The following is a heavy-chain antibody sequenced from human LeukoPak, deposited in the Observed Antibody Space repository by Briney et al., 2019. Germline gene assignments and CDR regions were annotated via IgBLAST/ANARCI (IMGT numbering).Heavy chain of an antibody. CDR3: ATEAGEQWLWPDY. V-gene: IGHV3-23*01. J-gene: IGHJ4*02. CDR1: GFTFSSYG. CDR2: SSHTGGST. Sequence: GRSLRLSCAASGFTFSSYGMHWVRQAPGKGLEWVSTSSHTGGSTYYADSVKGRFTISRDTSKNTLYLQMNSLRAEDTAVYYCATEAGEQWLWPDYWGQGTLVTVSS. D-gene: IGHD6-19*01.